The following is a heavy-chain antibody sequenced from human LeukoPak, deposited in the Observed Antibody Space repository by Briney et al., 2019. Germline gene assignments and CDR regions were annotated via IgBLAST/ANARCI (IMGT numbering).Heavy chain of an antibody. Sequence: HPGGSLRLSCAASGFTASNNYMSWVRQAPGKGLEWVSVIYAGGSTYYADSVKGRFIISRDNSKNALYLQMNSLRAEDTAVYYCARDYYGSGSYGKTFDPWGQGTLVTVSS. CDR1: GFTASNNY. J-gene: IGHJ5*02. V-gene: IGHV3-66*01. CDR3: ARDYYGSGSYGKTFDP. D-gene: IGHD3-10*01. CDR2: IYAGGST.